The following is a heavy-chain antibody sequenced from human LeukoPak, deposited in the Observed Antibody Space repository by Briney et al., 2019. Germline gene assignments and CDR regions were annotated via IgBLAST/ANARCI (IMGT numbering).Heavy chain of an antibody. J-gene: IGHJ4*02. CDR3: ARAGITMVRGVITH. CDR2: IISSSSYI. V-gene: IGHV3-21*01. CDR1: GFTFSSYS. Sequence: GGSLRLSCAASGFTFSSYSMNWVRQAPGKGLEWVPSIISSSSYIYYADSVKGRFTFSRQKAKTSLYLPMNSLRAEDTAVYYCARAGITMVRGVITHWGQGTLVTVSS. D-gene: IGHD3-10*01.